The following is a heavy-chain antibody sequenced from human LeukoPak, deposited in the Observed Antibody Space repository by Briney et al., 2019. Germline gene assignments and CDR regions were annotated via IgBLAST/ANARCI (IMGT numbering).Heavy chain of an antibody. CDR1: GFTFVEYT. D-gene: IGHD3-22*01. V-gene: IGHV3-43*01. J-gene: IGHJ3*02. CDR3: AKEMNLDYYDSSGYDITFDI. Sequence: GGSLRLSCAASGFTFVEYTMHWVRQAPGKGLEWVSLISWDGGSTYYADSVKGRFTISRDNSKNSLYLQMNSLRTEDTALYYCAKEMNLDYYDSSGYDITFDIWGQGTMVTVSS. CDR2: ISWDGGST.